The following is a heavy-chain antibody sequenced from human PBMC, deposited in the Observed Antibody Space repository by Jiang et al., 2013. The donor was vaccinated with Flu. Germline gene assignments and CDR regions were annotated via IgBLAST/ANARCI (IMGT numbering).Heavy chain of an antibody. CDR3: AILVGATDFDH. V-gene: IGHV3-30-3*01. D-gene: IGHD1-26*01. CDR2: ISYDGSNK. J-gene: IGHJ4*02. Sequence: QLVESGGGVVQPGRSLRLSCAASGFSFSSYAFHWVRQAPGKGLEWVAVISYDGSNKYYADSVKGRFTISRDKSKNTVFLQMNSLRAEDTSVYYCAILVGATDFDHWSQGTLVSVSS. CDR1: GFSFSSYA.